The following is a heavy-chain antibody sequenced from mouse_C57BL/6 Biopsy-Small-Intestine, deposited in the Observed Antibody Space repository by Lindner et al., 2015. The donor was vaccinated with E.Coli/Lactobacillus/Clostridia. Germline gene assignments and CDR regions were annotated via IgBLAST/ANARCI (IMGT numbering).Heavy chain of an antibody. D-gene: IGHD2-3*01. CDR2: INPGSGGT. Sequence: VQLQESGAELMKPGASVKLSCKATGYTFTGYWIEWVKQRPGHGLEWIGVINPGSGGTNYNEKFKGKATLTADKSSTTAYMQLSSLTSEDSAVYFCARSGGDGYFCDYWGQGTTLTVSS. J-gene: IGHJ2*01. CDR1: GYTFTGYW. V-gene: IGHV1-54*01. CDR3: ARSGGDGYFCDY.